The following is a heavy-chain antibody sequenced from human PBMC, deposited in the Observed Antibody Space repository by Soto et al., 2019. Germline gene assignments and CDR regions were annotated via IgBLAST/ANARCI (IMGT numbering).Heavy chain of an antibody. CDR2: IYPGDSDT. D-gene: IGHD3-10*02. CDR1: GYSFTTYW. CDR3: ARRNYYVWGDQYPLFDY. Sequence: GVSLKISCETSGYSFTTYWIGWVRQKPGKGPEWMGIIYPGDSDTRYSPSFRGQVTMSADKSITTAYLQWGSLKASDTAMYYCARRNYYVWGDQYPLFDYGGKGTLVTVSS. J-gene: IGHJ4*02. V-gene: IGHV5-51*01.